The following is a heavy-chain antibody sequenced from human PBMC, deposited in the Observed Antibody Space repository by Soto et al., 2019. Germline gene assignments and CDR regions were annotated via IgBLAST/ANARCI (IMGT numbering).Heavy chain of an antibody. Sequence: GGSLRLSCAASGFTFSSYAMSWVRQAPGKGLEWVSAISGSGGSTYYTDSVKGRFTISRDNSKNTLYLQMNSLRAEDTAVYYCAKGGVELAAGTYYYYYYYMDVWGKGTTVTVSS. CDR1: GFTFSSYA. CDR3: AKGGVELAAGTYYYYYYYMDV. J-gene: IGHJ6*03. CDR2: ISGSGGST. D-gene: IGHD6-13*01. V-gene: IGHV3-23*01.